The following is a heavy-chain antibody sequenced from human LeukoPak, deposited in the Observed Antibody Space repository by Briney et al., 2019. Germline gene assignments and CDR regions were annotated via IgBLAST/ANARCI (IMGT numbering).Heavy chain of an antibody. J-gene: IGHJ5*02. CDR3: ARSLGQHHNWFDP. D-gene: IGHD3-16*01. V-gene: IGHV1-2*02. CDR2: INPNSGGT. CDR1: GSTFTGYY. Sequence: ASVKVSCKASGSTFTGYYMHWVRPAHGQGLGWMGWINPNSGGTNYAQKFQGRVTMTRDTSISTPYLELSRLRSDDTAVYYCARSLGQHHNWFDPWGQGTLVTVSS.